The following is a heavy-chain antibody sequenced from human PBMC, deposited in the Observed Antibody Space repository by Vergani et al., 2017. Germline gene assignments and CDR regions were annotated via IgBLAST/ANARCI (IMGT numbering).Heavy chain of an antibody. D-gene: IGHD3-9*01. CDR1: GFTFSTYA. Sequence: EVQLLDSGGGLVQPGGSLRLSCAASGFTFSTYATSWVRQAPGKGLEWVSAISGHGDNIFYADSVKGRFTISRDNAKKSLYLQMNTLRAEDTAVYYCARYLRAGWQWGPYFDCWGQGTLVTVSS. V-gene: IGHV3-23*01. CDR2: ISGHGDNI. J-gene: IGHJ4*02. CDR3: ARYLRAGWQWGPYFDC.